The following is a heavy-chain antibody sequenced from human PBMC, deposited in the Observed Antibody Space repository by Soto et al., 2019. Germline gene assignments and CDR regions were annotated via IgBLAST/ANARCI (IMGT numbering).Heavy chain of an antibody. Sequence: EVRLLESGGGLVPPGGSLRLSCAASGFTFSSYAMMWVRQAPGKGLEWVSVVSGGGDDTNYAASVKGRFTISRDNSKNRLYLQMNSLRGEDTAVYYCAKGGSNRGYYDPRDWGQGTLVTVSS. D-gene: IGHD3-22*01. CDR3: AKGGSNRGYYDPRD. CDR1: GFTFSSYA. CDR2: VSGGGDDT. V-gene: IGHV3-23*01. J-gene: IGHJ4*02.